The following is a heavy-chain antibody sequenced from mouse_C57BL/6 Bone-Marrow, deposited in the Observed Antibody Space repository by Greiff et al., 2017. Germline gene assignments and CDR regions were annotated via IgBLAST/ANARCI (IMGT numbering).Heavy chain of an antibody. CDR3: AREDIYYGNLYYAMDY. D-gene: IGHD2-1*01. CDR1: GYAFSSSW. CDR2: IYPGDGDT. V-gene: IGHV1-82*01. J-gene: IGHJ4*01. Sequence: QVQLKESGPELVKPGASVKISCKASGYAFSSSWMNWVKQRPGKGLEWIGRIYPGDGDTNYNGKFKGKATLTADKSSSTAYMQLSSLTSEDSAVYFCAREDIYYGNLYYAMDYWAPGTSVTVSS.